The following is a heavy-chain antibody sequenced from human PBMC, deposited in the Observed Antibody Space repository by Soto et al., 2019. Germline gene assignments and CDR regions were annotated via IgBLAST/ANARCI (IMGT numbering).Heavy chain of an antibody. CDR2: IYYSGST. CDR3: ARGNTTVIKFYYYYGMDV. CDR1: GGSISSGGYY. J-gene: IGHJ6*02. V-gene: IGHV4-31*03. D-gene: IGHD4-4*01. Sequence: PSETLSLTCTVSGGSISSGGYYWSWIRQHPGKGLEWIGYIYYSGSTYYNPSLKSRVTISVDTSKNQFSLKLSSVTAADTAVYYCARGNTTVIKFYYYYGMDVWGQETTVTVSS.